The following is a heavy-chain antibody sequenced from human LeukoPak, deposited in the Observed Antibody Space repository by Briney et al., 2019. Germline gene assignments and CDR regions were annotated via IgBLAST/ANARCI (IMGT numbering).Heavy chain of an antibody. CDR1: GFTFSSFW. D-gene: IGHD5-12*01. V-gene: IGHV3-23*01. CDR3: AKVYGGYISHYYIDV. J-gene: IGHJ6*03. CDR2: LTGNGRTT. Sequence: GGSLSLSCAASGFTFSSFWMGWVRRGPGKGLEWGLGLTGNGRTTSYAASVKGRFTISRDNSNNTLYLHINSLRAEDTAVYYCAKVYGGYISHYYIDVWGKGTTVTVSS.